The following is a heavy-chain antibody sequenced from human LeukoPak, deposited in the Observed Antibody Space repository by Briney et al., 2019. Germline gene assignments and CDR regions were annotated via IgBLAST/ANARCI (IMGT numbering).Heavy chain of an antibody. D-gene: IGHD4-17*01. V-gene: IGHV4-59*11. J-gene: IGHJ3*02. CDR3: ARDPTTVTKEFDI. CDR2: ISSIGST. Sequence: SETLSLTCSVSDDSLSTHYWTWIRQPPGKGLEWIGYISSIGSTNYNPSLKSRVTISVDTSKKQFSLKMTSVTAADTAVYYCARDPTTVTKEFDIWGQGTMVTVSS. CDR1: DDSLSTHY.